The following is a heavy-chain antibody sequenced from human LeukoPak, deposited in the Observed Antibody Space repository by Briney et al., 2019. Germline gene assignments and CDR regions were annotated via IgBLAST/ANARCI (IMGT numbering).Heavy chain of an antibody. Sequence: GGSLRLSCAASGFTFSSYAMHWVRQAPGKGLEWVAVISYDGSNKYYADSVKGRFTISRDNSKNTLYLQMNSLRAEDTAVYYCAKNYDFWNTYYFDYWGQGTLVTVSS. D-gene: IGHD3-3*01. CDR2: ISYDGSNK. V-gene: IGHV3-30*04. CDR3: AKNYDFWNTYYFDY. J-gene: IGHJ4*02. CDR1: GFTFSSYA.